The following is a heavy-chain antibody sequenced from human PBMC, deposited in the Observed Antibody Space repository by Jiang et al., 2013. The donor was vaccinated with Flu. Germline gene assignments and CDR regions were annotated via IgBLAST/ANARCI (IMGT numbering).Heavy chain of an antibody. CDR1: GFTFSSYG. CDR3: ARGGTVTTGMVGRFDP. J-gene: IGHJ5*02. D-gene: IGHD4-17*01. CDR2: IWYDGSNK. V-gene: IGHV3-33*01. Sequence: QLLESGGGVVQPGRSLRLSCAASGFTFSSYGMHWVRQAPGKGLEWVAVIWYDGSNKYYADSVKGRFTISRDNSKNTLYLQMNSLRAEDTAVYYCARGGTVTTGMVGRFDPWGRGTLVTVSS.